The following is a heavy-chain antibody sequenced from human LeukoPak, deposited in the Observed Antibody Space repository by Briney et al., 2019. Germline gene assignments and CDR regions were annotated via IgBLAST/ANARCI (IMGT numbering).Heavy chain of an antibody. D-gene: IGHD3-22*01. J-gene: IGHJ4*02. V-gene: IGHV4-4*02. Sequence: SETLSLTCAVSGGSISSSNWWSWVRQPPGKGLEWIGEIYHSGSTNYNPSLKSRVTISVDKSKNQFSLKLSSVTAADTAVYYCARLTRYYYDSSGDFDYWGQGTLVTVSS. CDR1: GGSISSSNW. CDR3: ARLTRYYYDSSGDFDY. CDR2: IYHSGST.